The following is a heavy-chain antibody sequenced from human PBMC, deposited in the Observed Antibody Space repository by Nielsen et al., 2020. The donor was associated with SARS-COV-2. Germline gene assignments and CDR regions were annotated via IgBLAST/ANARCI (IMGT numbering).Heavy chain of an antibody. Sequence: ASVNVSCKASGYTFTSYDINWVRQATGQGLEWMGRINPYSGGTNYAQKFQGTVTMTRDASISTVYMELTSDDTAVYYCARARATIFGLVMSYGMDVWGQGTTVAVFS. J-gene: IGHJ6*02. CDR1: GYTFTSYD. CDR3: ARARATIFGLVMSYGMDV. V-gene: IGHV1-2*06. CDR2: INPYSGGT. D-gene: IGHD3/OR15-3a*01.